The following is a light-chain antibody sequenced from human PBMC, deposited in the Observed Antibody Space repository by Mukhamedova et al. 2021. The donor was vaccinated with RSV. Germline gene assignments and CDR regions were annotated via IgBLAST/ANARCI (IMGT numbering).Light chain of an antibody. J-gene: IGLJ2*01. CDR2: QDS. Sequence: QQKPGQSPVLVIYQDSKRPSGIPERFSGSNSGNTATLIISGTQAMDEADYYCQAWDSSTHVVFGGGTKLTVL. CDR3: QAWDSSTHVV. V-gene: IGLV3-1*01.